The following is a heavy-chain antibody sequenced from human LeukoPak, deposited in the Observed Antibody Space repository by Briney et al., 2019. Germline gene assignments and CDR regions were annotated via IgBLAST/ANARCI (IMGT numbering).Heavy chain of an antibody. D-gene: IGHD6-19*01. Sequence: GGSLRLSCAAPGFTFSSYAMHWVRQAPGKGLEWVAVISYDGSNKYYADSVKGRFTISRDNSKNTLYLQMNSLRAEDTAVYYCAREGSSGWPDYYYYYMDVWGKGTTVTVSS. CDR2: ISYDGSNK. CDR3: AREGSSGWPDYYYYYMDV. CDR1: GFTFSSYA. V-gene: IGHV3-30*04. J-gene: IGHJ6*03.